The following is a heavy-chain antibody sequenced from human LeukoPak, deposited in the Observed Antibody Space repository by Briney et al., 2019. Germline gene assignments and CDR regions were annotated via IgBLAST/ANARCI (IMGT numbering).Heavy chain of an antibody. CDR3: AKAKGIGVVAAIMLDAFDI. Sequence: GGSLRLSCEGSGFTFSSHAVTWVRQAPGKGLQWVSGVSGSGVSTYYADSVRGRFTISRDNSKNTVYLQMNSLRADDTAMYYCAKAKGIGVVAAIMLDAFDIWGQGTMVTVSS. CDR1: GFTFSSHA. V-gene: IGHV3-23*01. CDR2: VSGSGVST. J-gene: IGHJ3*02. D-gene: IGHD2-21*02.